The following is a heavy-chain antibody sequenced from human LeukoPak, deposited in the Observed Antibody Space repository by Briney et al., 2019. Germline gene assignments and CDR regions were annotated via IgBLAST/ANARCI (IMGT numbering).Heavy chain of an antibody. D-gene: IGHD4-17*01. J-gene: IGHJ6*03. Sequence: PSETLSLTCAIYSESFSGYFLSWIRQPPGKGLEWIGEINYIGSTNYNPSLKSRVTISVDTSKNQFSLTLSSVTAADTAVYYCARVLGVYGDYPGYYYYYMDVWGKGTTVTVSS. CDR2: INYIGST. CDR3: ARVLGVYGDYPGYYYYYMDV. CDR1: SESFSGYF. V-gene: IGHV4-34*01.